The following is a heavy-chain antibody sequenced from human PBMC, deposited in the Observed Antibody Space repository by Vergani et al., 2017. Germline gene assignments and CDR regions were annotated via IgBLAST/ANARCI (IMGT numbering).Heavy chain of an antibody. J-gene: IGHJ1*01. D-gene: IGHD6-13*01. CDR3: ARDRAAAGNGPRMVQH. V-gene: IGHV1-2*02. CDR2: INPNSGGT. Sequence: QVQLVQSGAEVKKPGASVKVSCKASGYTFTGYYMHWVRQAPGQGLEWMGWINPNSGGTNYAQKFQGRVTMTRDTSISTTYMELSRLRSDDTAVYYCARDRAAAGNGPRMVQHWGRGTLVTVSS. CDR1: GYTFTGYY.